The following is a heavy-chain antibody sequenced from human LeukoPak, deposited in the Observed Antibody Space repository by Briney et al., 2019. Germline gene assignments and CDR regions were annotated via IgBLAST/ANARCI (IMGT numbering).Heavy chain of an antibody. V-gene: IGHV3-74*01. CDR3: ARETGGSFPY. D-gene: IGHD2-15*01. J-gene: IGHJ4*02. Sequence: PGGSLRLSCTASGFTFSSYWMQWVRQVPGKGLVWVSRINGDGSSPSYADSVKGRFTISRDNSKNTLYLQMNNLSAEDTAVYYCARETGGSFPYWGQGTLVTVSS. CDR1: GFTFSSYW. CDR2: INGDGSSP.